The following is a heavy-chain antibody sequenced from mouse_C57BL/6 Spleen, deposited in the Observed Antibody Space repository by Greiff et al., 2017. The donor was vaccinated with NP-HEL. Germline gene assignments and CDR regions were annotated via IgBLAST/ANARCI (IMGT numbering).Heavy chain of an antibody. CDR1: GFTFSSYA. V-gene: IGHV5-4*01. D-gene: IGHD2-4*01. CDR3: AREITRAMDY. Sequence: EVQLVESGGGLVKPGGSLKLSCAASGFTFSSYAMSWVRQTPEKRLEWVATISDGGSYTYYPDNVTGRFTISRDNAKNNLYLQMSHLKSEDTAMYYCAREITRAMDYWGQGTSVTVSS. CDR2: ISDGGSYT. J-gene: IGHJ4*01.